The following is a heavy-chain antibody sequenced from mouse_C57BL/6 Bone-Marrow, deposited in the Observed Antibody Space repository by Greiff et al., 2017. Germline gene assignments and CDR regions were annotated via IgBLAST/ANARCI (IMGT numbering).Heavy chain of an antibody. V-gene: IGHV14-2*01. CDR3: TRSLIYYGTNY. D-gene: IGHD1-1*01. CDR1: GFNIKDYY. Sequence: VQLQQSGAELVKPGASVKLSCTASGFNIKDYYIHWVKQRTEQGLEWIGRIDPEDGETKYAPKFQDKATLTADTSSNTAYLQLSSLTSEAPAVYYCTRSLIYYGTNYWGQGTTLTVSS. CDR2: IDPEDGET. J-gene: IGHJ2*01.